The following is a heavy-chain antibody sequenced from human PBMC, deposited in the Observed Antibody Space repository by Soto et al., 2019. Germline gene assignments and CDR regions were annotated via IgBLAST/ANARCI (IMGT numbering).Heavy chain of an antibody. Sequence: SETLSLTCTVSGGSISSGGYYWSWIRQHPGKGLEWIGYIYYSGSTYYNPSLKSRVTISVDTSKNQFSLYLQMNSLRVEDTAVYYCLSGNSPSSTWGQGTLVTVSS. CDR3: LSGNSPSST. V-gene: IGHV4-31*03. J-gene: IGHJ5*02. CDR1: GGSISSGGYY. D-gene: IGHD5-12*01. CDR2: IYYSGST.